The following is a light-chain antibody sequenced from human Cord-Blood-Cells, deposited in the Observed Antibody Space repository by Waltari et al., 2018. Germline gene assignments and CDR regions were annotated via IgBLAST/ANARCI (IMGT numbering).Light chain of an antibody. CDR1: SRDVGGYNY. CDR3: SSYTSSSTLT. J-gene: IGLJ3*02. V-gene: IGLV2-14*01. CDR2: DVS. Sequence: QSALTQPASVSGSPGQAITISCTGTSRDVGGYNYVPWYQQHPGKAPKLMIYDVSNRPSGVSNRFSGSKSGNTASLTISGLQAEDEADYYCSSYTSSSTLTFGQGTK.